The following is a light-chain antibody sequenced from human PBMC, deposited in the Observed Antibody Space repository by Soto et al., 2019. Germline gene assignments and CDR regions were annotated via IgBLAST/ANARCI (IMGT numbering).Light chain of an antibody. V-gene: IGKV1-39*01. CDR1: QSIHRY. Sequence: DIQMTQSPSSLSASVGDRVTITCRASQSIHRYLNWYQQKPGTAPKLLISGASSLRSGVPSRFSGSGSGTDFTLTINSLQPEDFATYYCQQGSRNLTFGGGTKVDIK. CDR2: GAS. J-gene: IGKJ4*01. CDR3: QQGSRNLT.